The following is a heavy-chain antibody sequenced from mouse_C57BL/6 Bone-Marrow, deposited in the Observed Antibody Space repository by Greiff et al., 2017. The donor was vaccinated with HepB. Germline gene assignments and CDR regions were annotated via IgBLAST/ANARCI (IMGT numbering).Heavy chain of an antibody. CDR3: AIFPPITTVVARDY. D-gene: IGHD1-1*01. CDR1: GYTFTGYW. Sequence: VKLVESGAELMKPGASVKLSCKATGYTFTGYWIEWVKQRPGHGLEWIGEILPGSGSTNYNEKFKGKATFTADTSSNTAYMQLSSLTTEDSAIYYCAIFPPITTVVARDYWGQGTTLTVSS. J-gene: IGHJ2*01. V-gene: IGHV1-9*01. CDR2: ILPGSGST.